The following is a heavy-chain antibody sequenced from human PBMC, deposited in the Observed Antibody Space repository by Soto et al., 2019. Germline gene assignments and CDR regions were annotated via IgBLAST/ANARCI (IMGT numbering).Heavy chain of an antibody. D-gene: IGHD1-1*01. V-gene: IGHV3-23*01. CDR2: ISDSGSHT. CDR1: GFTFSTYA. J-gene: IGHJ4*02. Sequence: SLRLSFAASGFTFSTYAMSWVRQAPGKGLEWVSAISDSGSHTYYSDSVKGRFTISRDNSKNTLYLQMNSLRAEDTAVYYFAKAGTHSYSDCWGQGTLVTVSS. CDR3: AKAGTHSYSDC.